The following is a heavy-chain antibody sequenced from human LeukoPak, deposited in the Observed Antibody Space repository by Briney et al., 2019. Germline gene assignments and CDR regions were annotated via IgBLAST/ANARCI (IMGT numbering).Heavy chain of an antibody. Sequence: GASVKVSCKASGYTFTSDGISWGRQAPGQGLERMGWISAYNGNTNYAQKLQGRVTMTTDTSTSTAYMELRSLRSDDTAVYYCARLIPDYRLAFDIWGQGTMVTVSS. V-gene: IGHV1-18*01. D-gene: IGHD4-11*01. CDR3: ARLIPDYRLAFDI. CDR1: GYTFTSDG. CDR2: ISAYNGNT. J-gene: IGHJ3*02.